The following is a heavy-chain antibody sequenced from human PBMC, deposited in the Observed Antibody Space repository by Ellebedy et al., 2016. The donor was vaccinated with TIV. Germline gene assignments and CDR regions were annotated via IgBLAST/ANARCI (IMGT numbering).Heavy chain of an antibody. D-gene: IGHD1-26*01. Sequence: GESLKISCTASGITFSTHNLHWVRHAPGKGLEWVAVIGHDVSNKYYAASLEGRFTISRDNSKNKLYLQMNSLRPDDTAVYYCARVGWDLVAASDVWGHGTMVTVSS. V-gene: IGHV3-33*01. J-gene: IGHJ3*01. CDR3: ARVGWDLVAASDV. CDR1: GITFSTHN. CDR2: IGHDVSNK.